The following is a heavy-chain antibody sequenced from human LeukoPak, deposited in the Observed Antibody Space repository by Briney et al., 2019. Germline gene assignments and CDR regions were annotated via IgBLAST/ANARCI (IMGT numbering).Heavy chain of an antibody. J-gene: IGHJ4*02. D-gene: IGHD6-19*01. CDR1: GFTFSNYG. Sequence: GGSLRLSCAASGFTFSNYGMHWVRQAPGKGLEWVAFIRYDGSNRYYADSMKGRFTISRDNSKNTLYLQMNSLRAEDTAVYYCGKDYSSGWEIDYWGQGTLVTVSS. CDR2: IRYDGSNR. CDR3: GKDYSSGWEIDY. V-gene: IGHV3-30*02.